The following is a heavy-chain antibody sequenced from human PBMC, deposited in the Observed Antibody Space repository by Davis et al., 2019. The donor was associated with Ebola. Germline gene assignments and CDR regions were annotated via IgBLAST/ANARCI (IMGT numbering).Heavy chain of an antibody. V-gene: IGHV3-48*02. CDR2: ISSSSSTI. J-gene: IGHJ6*02. CDR1: GFIFTRYS. Sequence: GESLKISCAASGFIFTRYSMNWVRQAPGKGLDWVAHISSSSSTIYYTDSVKGRFTVSRDNAKNSLYLQMNSLRDEDTAVYYCARESSSSVYYYYGMDVWGQGTTVTVSS. D-gene: IGHD6-6*01. CDR3: ARESSSSVYYYYGMDV.